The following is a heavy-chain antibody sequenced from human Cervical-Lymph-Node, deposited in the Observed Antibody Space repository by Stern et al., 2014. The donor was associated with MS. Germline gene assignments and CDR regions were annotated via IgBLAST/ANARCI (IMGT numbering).Heavy chain of an antibody. CDR1: ALAFSKNC. CDR3: ANGGTTWN. Sequence: VQLVASGRGQVQPGGSLRLSCLASALAFSKNCMNRVRHAPGHGLQWVANINQAGSEKYYVDSVKGRFTISRDNAKKSLYLQMNNLRSEDTAVYYCANGGTTWNWGQGTLVTVSS. D-gene: IGHD1-1*01. CDR2: INQAGSEK. V-gene: IGHV3-7*03. J-gene: IGHJ4*02.